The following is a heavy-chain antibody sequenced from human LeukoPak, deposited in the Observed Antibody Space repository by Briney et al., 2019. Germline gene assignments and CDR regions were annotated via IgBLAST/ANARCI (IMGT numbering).Heavy chain of an antibody. CDR1: GFTFSSYA. CDR3: AKADYGDYCEFDY. D-gene: IGHD4-17*01. J-gene: IGHJ4*02. CDR2: ISGSGGST. Sequence: GSLRLSCAASGFTFSSYAVSWVRQAPGKGLEWVSAISGSGGSTYYADSVKGRFTSSRDNSKNTLYLQMNSLRAEDTAVYYCAKADYGDYCEFDYWGQGTLVTVSS. V-gene: IGHV3-23*01.